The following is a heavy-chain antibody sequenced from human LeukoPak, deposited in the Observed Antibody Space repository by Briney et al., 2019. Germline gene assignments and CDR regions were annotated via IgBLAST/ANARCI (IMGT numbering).Heavy chain of an antibody. Sequence: SETLSLTCAVHGGSFSGYYWSWIRQPPGKGLEWIGEINHSGSTNYNPSLKSRVTISVDTSKNQFSLKLSSVTAADTAVYYCAGAGYCSGGSCYGGIFDYWGQGTLVTVSS. V-gene: IGHV4-34*01. CDR3: AGAGYCSGGSCYGGIFDY. D-gene: IGHD2-15*01. CDR2: INHSGST. J-gene: IGHJ4*02. CDR1: GGSFSGYY.